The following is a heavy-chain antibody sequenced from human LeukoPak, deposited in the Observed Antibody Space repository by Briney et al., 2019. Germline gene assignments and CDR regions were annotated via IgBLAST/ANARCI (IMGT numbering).Heavy chain of an antibody. CDR1: GFTFTSSA. D-gene: IGHD2-2*02. Sequence: SVKVSCKASGFTFTSSAMQWVRQARGQRLEWIGWIVVGSGNTNYAQKFQERVTITRDMSTSTAYMELSSLRSEDTAVYYCAAAPRAKVVPAAISYYYMDVWGKGTTVTVSS. CDR3: AAAPRAKVVPAAISYYYMDV. CDR2: IVVGSGNT. J-gene: IGHJ6*03. V-gene: IGHV1-58*02.